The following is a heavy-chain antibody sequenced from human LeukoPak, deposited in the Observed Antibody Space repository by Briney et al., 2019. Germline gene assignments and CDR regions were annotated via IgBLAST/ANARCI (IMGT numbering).Heavy chain of an antibody. D-gene: IGHD4-17*01. J-gene: IGHJ4*02. V-gene: IGHV3-11*01. Sequence: PGGSLRLSCAASGFTVSSNYMSWIRQAPGKGLEWVSYISSSGSTIYYADSVKGRFTISRDNAKNSLYLQMNSLRAEDTAVYYCATGLRFFPFDYWGQGTLVTVSS. CDR1: GFTVSSNY. CDR2: ISSSGSTI. CDR3: ATGLRFFPFDY.